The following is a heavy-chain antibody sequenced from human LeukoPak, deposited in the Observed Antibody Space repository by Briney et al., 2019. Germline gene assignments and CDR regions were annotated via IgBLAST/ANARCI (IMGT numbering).Heavy chain of an antibody. J-gene: IGHJ3*02. D-gene: IGHD6-13*01. Sequence: SQTLSLTCTVSGGSISSGGYYWSWIRQPPGKGLEWIGYIYHSGSTYYNPSLKSRVTISVDRSKNQFSLKLSSVTAADTAVYYCARRRGPAGLGAFDIWGQGTMVTVSS. V-gene: IGHV4-30-2*01. CDR1: GGSISSGGYY. CDR2: IYHSGST. CDR3: ARRRGPAGLGAFDI.